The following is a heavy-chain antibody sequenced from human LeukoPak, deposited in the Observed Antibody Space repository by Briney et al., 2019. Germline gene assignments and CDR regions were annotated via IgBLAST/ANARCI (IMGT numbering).Heavy chain of an antibody. D-gene: IGHD3-9*01. CDR3: AADVPPHYDILTGYYNAYGVPGTYYYYYGMDV. Sequence: SVKVSCKASGFTFTSSAMQWVRQARGQRLEWIGWIVVGSGNTNYAQKFQERVTITRDMSTSTAYMELSSLRSEDTAVYYCAADVPPHYDILTGYYNAYGVPGTYYYYYGMDVWGQGTTVTVSS. V-gene: IGHV1-58*02. CDR1: GFTFTSSA. J-gene: IGHJ6*02. CDR2: IVVGSGNT.